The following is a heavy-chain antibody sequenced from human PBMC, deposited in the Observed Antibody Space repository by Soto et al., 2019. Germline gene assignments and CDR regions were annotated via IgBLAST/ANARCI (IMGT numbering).Heavy chain of an antibody. CDR3: ARARRAPYRSGWYDAFAI. D-gene: IGHD6-19*01. V-gene: IGHV4-34*01. J-gene: IGHJ3*02. CDR2: INHSGST. Sequence: PSETLSLTCAFYGGSFSGYYWSCIRHPPGKWLEWIGEINHSGSTNYNPSLKSRVTISVDTSKNQFSLKLSSVTAADTAVYYCARARRAPYRSGWYDAFAIGAHGTKVTVSS. CDR1: GGSFSGYY.